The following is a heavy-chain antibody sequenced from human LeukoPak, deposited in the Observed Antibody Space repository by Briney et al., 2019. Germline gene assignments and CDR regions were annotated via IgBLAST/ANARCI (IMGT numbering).Heavy chain of an antibody. J-gene: IGHJ4*02. Sequence: PGGSLRLSCAASGFTFSSYGMHWVRQAPGKGLEWVAVISYDGSNKYYADSVKGRFTISRDNSKNTLYLQMNSLRAEDTAVYYCASIAVAGTVFDYWGQGTLVTVSS. CDR1: GFTFSSYG. V-gene: IGHV3-30*03. CDR2: ISYDGSNK. CDR3: ASIAVAGTVFDY. D-gene: IGHD6-19*01.